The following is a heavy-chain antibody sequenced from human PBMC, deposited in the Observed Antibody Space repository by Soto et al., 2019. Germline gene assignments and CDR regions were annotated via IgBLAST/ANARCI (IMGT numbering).Heavy chain of an antibody. Sequence: QVQLVQSGAEVKNPGASVKVSCKASGYSFTRYGIGWARQAPGQGLEWMGWINAYNGNTNYAQNLQGRLTLTTDTSTTTAYMELRSLKSSDTAIYYCPMVDVYVTPSRQDVWGQGTTVTVSS. CDR2: INAYNGNT. D-gene: IGHD3-16*01. J-gene: IGHJ6*02. V-gene: IGHV1-18*01. CDR3: PMVDVYVTPSRQDV. CDR1: GYSFTRYG.